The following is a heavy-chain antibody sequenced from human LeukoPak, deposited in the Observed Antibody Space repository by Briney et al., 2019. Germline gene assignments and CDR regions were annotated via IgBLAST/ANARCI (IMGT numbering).Heavy chain of an antibody. CDR2: IDPTDSNT. Sequence: AGESLKISYQGSGFSFTSYWISWVRQMPGKGLEWMGRIDPTDSNTNYSPSFQGHVSFSADKSISTAYLQWGSLKASDTAIYYCARHDGSGSYDWFESWGQGTLVTVSS. D-gene: IGHD3-10*01. V-gene: IGHV5-10-1*01. J-gene: IGHJ5*01. CDR3: ARHDGSGSYDWFES. CDR1: GFSFTSYW.